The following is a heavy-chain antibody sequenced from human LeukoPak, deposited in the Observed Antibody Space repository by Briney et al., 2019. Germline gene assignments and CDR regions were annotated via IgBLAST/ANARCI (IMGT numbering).Heavy chain of an antibody. D-gene: IGHD5-18*01. V-gene: IGHV4-61*02. CDR3: ARDTYNYGSSAYYFDY. J-gene: IGHJ4*02. CDR1: GGSISNSFCY. Sequence: SETLSLTCTVSGGSISNSFCYWGWIRQPAGQGLEWIGRIYTSGSTNYHPSLKSRDTMSVDTSKNQFSLKLSSVTAADTAVYYCARDTYNYGSSAYYFDYWGQGTLVTVSS. CDR2: IYTSGST.